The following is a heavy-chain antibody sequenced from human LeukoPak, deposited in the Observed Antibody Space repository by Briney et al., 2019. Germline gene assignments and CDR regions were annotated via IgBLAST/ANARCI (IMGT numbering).Heavy chain of an antibody. CDR3: ARIGGGDRRLRYFDWLLSEGYFDY. V-gene: IGHV1-8*01. CDR2: MNPNSGNT. J-gene: IGHJ4*02. CDR1: GYTFTSYD. Sequence: ASVKVSCKASGYTFTSYDINWVRQATGQGLEWMGWMNPNSGNTGYAQKFQGRVTMTRNTSISTAYMELSSLRSEDTAVYYCARIGGGDRRLRYFDWLLSEGYFDYWGQGTLVTVSS. D-gene: IGHD3-9*01.